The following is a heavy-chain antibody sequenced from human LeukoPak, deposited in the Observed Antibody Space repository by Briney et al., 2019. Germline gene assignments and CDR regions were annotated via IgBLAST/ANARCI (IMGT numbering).Heavy chain of an antibody. J-gene: IGHJ4*02. CDR2: IKQDGSEK. CDR3: AGAGDDFWSAYHFDY. D-gene: IGHD3-3*01. V-gene: IGHV3-7*01. Sequence: GSLRLSCAASGFTFSSYWMNWVRQAPGKGLEWVANIKQDGSEKHYVDSVKGRFTISRDNVKNSVYLQMNSLRAEDTAVYYCAGAGDDFWSAYHFDYWGQGTLVTVSS. CDR1: GFTFSSYW.